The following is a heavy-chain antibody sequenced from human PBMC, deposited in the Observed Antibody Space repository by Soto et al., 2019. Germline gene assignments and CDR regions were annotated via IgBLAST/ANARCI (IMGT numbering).Heavy chain of an antibody. D-gene: IGHD6-13*01. V-gene: IGHV3-23*01. J-gene: IGHJ6*03. CDR1: EFTSSRYA. CDR2: ISGTGDST. Sequence: EVQLLESGGGLVQPGGSLRLSCAGSEFTSSRYALSWVRQAPGEGLEWVSGISGTGDSTYYADSVKGRFTVSRDNSKNTLYLQMHSLRAADTAVYYCAKYAGNYYHYYYMDVWGKGTTVTVSS. CDR3: AKYAGNYYHYYYMDV.